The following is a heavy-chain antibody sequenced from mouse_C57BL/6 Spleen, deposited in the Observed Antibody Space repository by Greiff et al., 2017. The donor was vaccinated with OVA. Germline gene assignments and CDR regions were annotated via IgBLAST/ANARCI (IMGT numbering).Heavy chain of an antibody. Sequence: QVQLKQPGAELVMPGASVKLSCKASGYTFTSYWMHWVKQRPGQGLEWIGEIDPSDSYTNYNQKFKGKSTLTVDKSSSTAYMQLSSLTSEDSAVYYCARSQLRLQKYYFDYWGQGTTLTVSS. CDR1: GYTFTSYW. V-gene: IGHV1-69*01. CDR2: IDPSDSYT. CDR3: ARSQLRLQKYYFDY. D-gene: IGHD3-2*02. J-gene: IGHJ2*01.